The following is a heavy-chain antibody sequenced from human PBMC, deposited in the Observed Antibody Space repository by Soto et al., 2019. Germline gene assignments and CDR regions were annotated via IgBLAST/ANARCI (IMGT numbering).Heavy chain of an antibody. CDR3: TRAPSLTLLYEY. CDR2: ISNDGSGA. J-gene: IGHJ4*02. Sequence: PGGSLRLSCEASGFTCSTYAMHWVCQAPGKGLEYVSAISNDGSGAYYASSVKGRFIISRDNSKNTLYLQMDSPRAEDMGVYYCTRAPSLTLLYEYSGQGSLVTVSS. D-gene: IGHD3-9*01. V-gene: IGHV3-64*01. CDR1: GFTCSTYA.